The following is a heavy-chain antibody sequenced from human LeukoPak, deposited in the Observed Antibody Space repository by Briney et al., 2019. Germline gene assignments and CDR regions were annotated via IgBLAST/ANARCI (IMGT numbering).Heavy chain of an antibody. CDR1: GGSFSNYA. D-gene: IGHD3-10*01. Sequence: SVKVSCKASGGSFSNYAITWVRQAPGQGLEWMGGFIPMFGTANYAQNFQDRVTITTDESASTAYMDLSSLRSEDTAVYYCARADYYGSGNYRYYYYMDVWGKGTTVTVSS. V-gene: IGHV1-69*05. J-gene: IGHJ6*03. CDR3: ARADYYGSGNYRYYYYMDV. CDR2: FIPMFGTA.